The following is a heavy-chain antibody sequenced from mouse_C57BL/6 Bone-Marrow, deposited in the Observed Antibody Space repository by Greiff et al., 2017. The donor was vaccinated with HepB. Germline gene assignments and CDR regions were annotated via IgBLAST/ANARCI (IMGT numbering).Heavy chain of an antibody. CDR2: INYDGSST. Sequence: DVKLVESEGGLVQPGSSMKLSCTASGFTFSDYYMAWVRQVPEKGLEWVANINYDGSSTYYLDSLKSRFIISRDNAKNILYLQMSSLKSEDTATYYCARNEGNRRDFDVWGTGATVTVSS. D-gene: IGHD2-1*01. J-gene: IGHJ1*03. CDR1: GFTFSDYY. CDR3: ARNEGNRRDFDV. V-gene: IGHV5-16*01.